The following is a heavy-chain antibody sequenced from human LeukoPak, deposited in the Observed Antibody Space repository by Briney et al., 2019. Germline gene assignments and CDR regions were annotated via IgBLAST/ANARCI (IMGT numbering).Heavy chain of an antibody. J-gene: IGHJ6*02. CDR3: ASCLYYCYGMDV. CDR2: ISYDGSNK. Sequence: GGSLRLSCAASGFTFSSYAMHWVRQAPGKGLEWVAVISYDGSNKYYADSVKGRFTISRDNSKNTLYLQMNSLRAEDTAVYYCASCLYYCYGMDVWGQGTTVTVSS. V-gene: IGHV3-30-3*01. CDR1: GFTFSSYA.